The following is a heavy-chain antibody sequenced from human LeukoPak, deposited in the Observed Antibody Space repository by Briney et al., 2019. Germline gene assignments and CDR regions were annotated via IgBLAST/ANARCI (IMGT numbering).Heavy chain of an antibody. CDR2: MNPNSGNT. D-gene: IGHD3-10*01. CDR1: GYTFINYD. CDR3: ARAFGSGSVSSPYYFDS. V-gene: IGHV1-8*03. Sequence: ASVKVSCKASGYTFINYDINWVRQATGQGLEWIGWMNPNSGNTGYAQKFPGRVTITRNTSISTAYMELSSLRSEDTAVYYCARAFGSGSVSSPYYFDSWGQGTLVTVSS. J-gene: IGHJ4*02.